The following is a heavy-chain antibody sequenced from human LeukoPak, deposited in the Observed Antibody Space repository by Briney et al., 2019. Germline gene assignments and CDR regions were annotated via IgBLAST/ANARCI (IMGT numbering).Heavy chain of an antibody. D-gene: IGHD6-19*01. J-gene: IGHJ4*02. CDR2: ISSSSIVI. V-gene: IGHV3-48*02. CDR3: ARSHTSGWYSDY. CDR1: GFTFSTYS. Sequence: GGSLRLSCAASGFTFSTYSMSWVRLAPGKGLEWVSYISSSSIVIYYADSVKGRFTISRDNAKNSLYLQMNSLRDEDTAVYYCARSHTSGWYSDYWGQGTLVTVSS.